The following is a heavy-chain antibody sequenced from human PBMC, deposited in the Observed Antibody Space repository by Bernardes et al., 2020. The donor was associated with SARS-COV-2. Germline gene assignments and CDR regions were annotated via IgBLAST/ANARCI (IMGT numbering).Heavy chain of an antibody. CDR1: EFTFGNSW. D-gene: IGHD1-26*01. CDR2: IIGHGTGT. CDR3: VRGSPSNSGGYGWVY. Sequence: GGSLRLSCAASEFTFGNSWMNWVRQAPGKGLGWVSRIIGHGTGTTYADSVKGRFTISRDNAKSTLYLQMNSLRTEDTAVYYCVRGSPSNSGGYGWVYWGQGTLVTVSS. J-gene: IGHJ4*02. V-gene: IGHV3-74*01.